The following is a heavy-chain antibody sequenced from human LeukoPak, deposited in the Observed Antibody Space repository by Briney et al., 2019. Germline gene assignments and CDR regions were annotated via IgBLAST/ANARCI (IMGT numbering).Heavy chain of an antibody. Sequence: GGSLRLSCAASGFTFDDYAMHWVRQAPGKGLEWVSGISWNSGRIGYADSVKGRFTISRDNANNSLYLRMNSLRAEDTALYYCAKDIRAAALNGFDYWGQGTLVTVSS. CDR2: ISWNSGRI. D-gene: IGHD2-2*01. CDR1: GFTFDDYA. V-gene: IGHV3-9*01. J-gene: IGHJ4*02. CDR3: AKDIRAAALNGFDY.